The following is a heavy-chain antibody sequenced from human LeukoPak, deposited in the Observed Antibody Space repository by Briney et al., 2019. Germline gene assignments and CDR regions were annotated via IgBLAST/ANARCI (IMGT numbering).Heavy chain of an antibody. J-gene: IGHJ4*02. D-gene: IGHD1-26*01. V-gene: IGHV3-21*01. CDR1: GFTFSSYS. CDR2: ISSSSSYI. Sequence: GSLRLSCAASGFTFSSYSMNWVRQAPGKGLEWGSSISSSSSYIYYADSVKGRFTISRDNAKNSLYLQMNSLRAEDTAVYYCARVETYSGSYFFDYWGQGTLVTVSS. CDR3: ARVETYSGSYFFDY.